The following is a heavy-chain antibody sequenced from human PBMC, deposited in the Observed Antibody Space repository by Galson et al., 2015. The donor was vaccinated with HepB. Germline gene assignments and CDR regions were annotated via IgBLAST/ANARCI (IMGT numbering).Heavy chain of an antibody. CDR3: ARLRSGSYTKLDY. J-gene: IGHJ4*02. Sequence: SLRLSCAASGFTFSSYWMHWVRQAPGKGLVWVSRINSDGSSTSYADSVKGRFTISRDNAKNTLYLQMNSLRAEDTAVYYCARLRSGSYTKLDYWGQGTLVTVSS. CDR2: INSDGSST. CDR1: GFTFSSYW. V-gene: IGHV3-74*01. D-gene: IGHD3-10*01.